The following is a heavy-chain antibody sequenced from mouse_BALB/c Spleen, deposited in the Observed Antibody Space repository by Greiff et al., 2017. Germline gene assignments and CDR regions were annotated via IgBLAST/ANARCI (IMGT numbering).Heavy chain of an antibody. J-gene: IGHJ2*01. Sequence: VQLKESGPGLVKPSQSLSLTCTVTGYSITSDYAWNWIRQFPGNKLEWMGYISYSGSTSYNPSLKSRISSTRDTSKNQFFLQLNSVTTEDTATYYCARKRNYYGSSYDFDYWGQGTTLTVSS. V-gene: IGHV3-2*02. CDR2: ISYSGST. CDR1: GYSITSDYA. D-gene: IGHD1-1*01. CDR3: ARKRNYYGSSYDFDY.